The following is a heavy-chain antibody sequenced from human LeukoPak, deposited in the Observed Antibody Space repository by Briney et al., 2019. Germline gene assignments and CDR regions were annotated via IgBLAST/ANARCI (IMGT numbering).Heavy chain of an antibody. Sequence: ASVKVSCKASGYTFTSYYMHWVRQAPGQGLEWMGIINPSGGSTSYAQKFQGRVTMTRDTSTSTVYMELSSLRSEDTAVYYCAREVFTRWGAAVYFDYWGQGTLVTVSS. CDR2: INPSGGST. D-gene: IGHD1-26*01. J-gene: IGHJ4*02. CDR1: GYTFTSYY. V-gene: IGHV1-46*01. CDR3: AREVFTRWGAAVYFDY.